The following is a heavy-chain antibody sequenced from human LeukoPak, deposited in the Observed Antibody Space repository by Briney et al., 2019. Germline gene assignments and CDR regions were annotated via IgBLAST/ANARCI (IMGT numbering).Heavy chain of an antibody. D-gene: IGHD5-12*01. CDR3: ARGRYSGYDPGVNAFDI. J-gene: IGHJ3*02. CDR1: RGTFSSYA. Sequence: SVKVSCKASRGTFSSYAINWVRQAPGQGLEWMGGIIPIFGTANYAQKFQGRVTITADKSTSTAYMELSSLRSEDTAVYYCARGRYSGYDPGVNAFDIWGQGTMVTVSS. CDR2: IIPIFGTA. V-gene: IGHV1-69*06.